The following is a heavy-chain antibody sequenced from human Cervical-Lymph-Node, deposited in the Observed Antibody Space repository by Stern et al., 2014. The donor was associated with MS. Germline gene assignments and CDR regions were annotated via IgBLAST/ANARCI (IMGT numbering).Heavy chain of an antibody. CDR2: ISYAGSYK. D-gene: IGHD3-22*01. CDR3: ARDPITMKVVVKTPYFQR. CDR1: GFTFSSFA. V-gene: IGHV3-30*04. Sequence: MQLVESGGGVVQPGRSLRLSCAASGFTFSSFAMHWVRQAPGKGLAWVALISYAGSYKYYADSVKGRFTISRDNSKNTLYLQMNSLRAEDTAVYYCARDPITMKVVVKTPYFQRWGQGTLVTVSS. J-gene: IGHJ1*01.